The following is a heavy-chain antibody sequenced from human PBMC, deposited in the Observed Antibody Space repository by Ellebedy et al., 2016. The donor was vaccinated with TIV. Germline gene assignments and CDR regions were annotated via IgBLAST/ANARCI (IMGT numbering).Heavy chain of an antibody. D-gene: IGHD2-2*01. CDR1: GYTFTSYG. J-gene: IGHJ5*02. CDR3: ARYCNSTTCSNWFDP. Sequence: AASVKVSCKTSGYTFTSYGISWVRQAPGQGLEWMGWISPYNGNTNYAQMLQGRVTMTTDTFTSTAYMELRSLRSDDTAVYYCARYCNSTTCSNWFDPWGQGTLVTVSS. CDR2: ISPYNGNT. V-gene: IGHV1-18*04.